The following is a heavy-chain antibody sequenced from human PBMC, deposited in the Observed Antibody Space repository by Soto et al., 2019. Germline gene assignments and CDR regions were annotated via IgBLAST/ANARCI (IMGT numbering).Heavy chain of an antibody. CDR2: ISGYDGNT. J-gene: IGHJ5*02. D-gene: IGHD1-1*01. V-gene: IGHV1-18*01. Sequence: QVQLVQSGAEVKKPGASVKVSCKASGYTFTRYGISWVRQAPGQGLEWVGWISGYDGNTDYAHKFRGRVTMTTDTPTNTADMDLRSLRSDDTAVYYCARHNSQWPNWFDPWGQGTPVTVSS. CDR1: GYTFTRYG. CDR3: ARHNSQWPNWFDP.